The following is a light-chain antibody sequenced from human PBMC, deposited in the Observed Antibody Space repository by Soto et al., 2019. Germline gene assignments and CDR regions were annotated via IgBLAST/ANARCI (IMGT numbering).Light chain of an antibody. Sequence: QSALTQPASVSGSPGQSITISCTGTSSDVGYYNYVSWYQQHPGKAPKVLIYEVRNRPSGASSRVSGSKSGNTAFLTISGLQSEDEADYYCSSYTRSSSVLFGGGTKLTVL. CDR3: SSYTRSSSVL. CDR1: SSDVGYYNY. J-gene: IGLJ2*01. V-gene: IGLV2-14*01. CDR2: EVR.